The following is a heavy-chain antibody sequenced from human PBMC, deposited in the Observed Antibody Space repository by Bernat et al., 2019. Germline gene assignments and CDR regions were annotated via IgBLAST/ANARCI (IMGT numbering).Heavy chain of an antibody. CDR2: ISWNSGSV. D-gene: IGHD3-3*01. J-gene: IGHJ6*02. CDR3: AKDRTTRTIFGLRGGGMDV. V-gene: IGHV3-9*01. Sequence: QLQESGSGLVKPSQTLSLTCAVSGGSISSGVYSWSWIRQAPGKGLEWVSGISWNSGSVDYADSVEGRFTISRDNAKNSLYLQINSLRTEDTAFYYCAKDRTTRTIFGLRGGGMDVWGQGTTVTVSS. CDR1: GGSISSGVYS.